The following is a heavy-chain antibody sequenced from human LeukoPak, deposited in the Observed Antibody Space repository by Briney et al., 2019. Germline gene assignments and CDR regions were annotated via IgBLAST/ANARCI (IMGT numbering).Heavy chain of an antibody. Sequence: SETLSLTCDVSGVSFSTYYWSWIRQSPEKGLEWIGEVNHSGYTNYNPSLKGRVTISVDPSKNQLSLKLSSVTAADTAVYYCARQLYGSDYWGQGTLVTVSP. V-gene: IGHV4-34*01. D-gene: IGHD4-17*01. CDR1: GVSFSTYY. CDR3: ARQLYGSDY. CDR2: VNHSGYT. J-gene: IGHJ4*02.